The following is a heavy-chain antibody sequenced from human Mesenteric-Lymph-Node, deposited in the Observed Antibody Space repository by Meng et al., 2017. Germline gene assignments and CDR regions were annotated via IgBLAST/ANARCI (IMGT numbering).Heavy chain of an antibody. CDR1: GGSISNYY. CDR3: ARPIGSKNAFDI. Sequence: SETLSLTCTVSGGSISNYYWTCIRQPPGKGLEWIGYVHSTGTTYYNPSLKSRVTISVDTSKDQYSLKLSSVTAADTAVYFCARPIGSKNAFDIWGQGTMVTVSS. J-gene: IGHJ3*02. D-gene: IGHD2-15*01. CDR2: VHSTGTT. V-gene: IGHV4-59*01.